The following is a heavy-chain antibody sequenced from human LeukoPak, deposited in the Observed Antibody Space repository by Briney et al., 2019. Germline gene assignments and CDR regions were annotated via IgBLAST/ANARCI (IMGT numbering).Heavy chain of an antibody. J-gene: IGHJ6*02. Sequence: PGGSLRLSCAASGFTFSDHAMHWARQAPGKGLEWVSAVGIAADTFYPGSVKGRFTISRENAKNSLYLQMNSLRAEDAAVYYCSREVAATVGRTDYGMDVWGQGTTVTVSS. CDR1: GFTFSDHA. CDR2: VGIAADT. V-gene: IGHV3-13*01. CDR3: SREVAATVGRTDYGMDV. D-gene: IGHD2-15*01.